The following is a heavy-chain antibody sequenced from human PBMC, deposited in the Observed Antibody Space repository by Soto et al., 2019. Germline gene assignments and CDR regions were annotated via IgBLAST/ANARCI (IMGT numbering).Heavy chain of an antibody. CDR3: ARGGLKRASGYYYMDV. Sequence: SETLSLTCTVSGGSISSYYWSWIRQPPGKGLEWIGYIYYSGSTNYNPSLKSRVTISVDTSKNQFSLKLSSVTAADTAVYYCARGGLKRASGYYYMDVWGKGTTVTVSS. J-gene: IGHJ6*03. CDR2: IYYSGST. CDR1: GGSISSYY. D-gene: IGHD5-12*01. V-gene: IGHV4-59*08.